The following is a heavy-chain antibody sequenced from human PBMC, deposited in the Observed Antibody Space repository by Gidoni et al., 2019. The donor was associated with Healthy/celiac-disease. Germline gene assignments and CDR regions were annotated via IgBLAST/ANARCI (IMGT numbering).Heavy chain of an antibody. J-gene: IGHJ6*02. CDR1: GGSISSSSYY. D-gene: IGHD2-15*01. Sequence: QLQLQESGPGLVKPSETLSLTCTVSGGSISSSSYYWGWIRQPPGKGLEWIGSIYYSGSTYYNPSLKSRVTISVDTSKNQFSLKLSSVTAADTAVYYCARVVVAATTPDYYYYYGMDVWGQGTTVTVSS. CDR3: ARVVVAATTPDYYYYYGMDV. CDR2: IYYSGST. V-gene: IGHV4-39*01.